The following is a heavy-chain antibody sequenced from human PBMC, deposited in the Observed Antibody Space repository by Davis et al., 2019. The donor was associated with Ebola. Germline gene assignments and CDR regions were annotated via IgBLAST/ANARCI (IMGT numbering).Heavy chain of an antibody. J-gene: IGHJ4*02. V-gene: IGHV1-18*01. CDR2: ISAYNGNT. CDR3: ARGRGHYEYSGGDY. CDR1: AYTFTSYG. Sequence: ASVPVSCKASAYTFTSYGFSWVRQAPGQGLEWMGWISAYNGNTNYAQKFQGRVTMTRDTSTRTVYMELSSLRSEDTAVYSGARGRGHYEYSGGDYWGQETLVTVSS. D-gene: IGHD2-21*01.